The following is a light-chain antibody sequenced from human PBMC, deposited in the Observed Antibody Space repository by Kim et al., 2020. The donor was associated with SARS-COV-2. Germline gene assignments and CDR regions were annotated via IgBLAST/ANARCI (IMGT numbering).Light chain of an antibody. CDR1: RSNIGNDY. V-gene: IGLV1-51*01. J-gene: IGLJ3*02. Sequence: GQKGTVSCSGIRSNIGNDYLSWYQHLPGTAPKLLIYDINKRPSGIPDRFSGSKSGTSATLGITGLQTGDEADYYCGAWDSSLSAWVFGGGTKLTVL. CDR2: DIN. CDR3: GAWDSSLSAWV.